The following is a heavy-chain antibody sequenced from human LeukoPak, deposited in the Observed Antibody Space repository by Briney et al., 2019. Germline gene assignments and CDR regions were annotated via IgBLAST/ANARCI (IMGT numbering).Heavy chain of an antibody. CDR2: INSDGSSI. Sequence: PGGSLRLSCTTSGFTFSSYWMLWLRQAPGKGLVWVSRINSDGSSITYADSVKGRFTISRDNAKNTLYLQINSLKAEDTAVYYCAREYLVTARFDPWGQGTLVTVSS. J-gene: IGHJ5*02. V-gene: IGHV3-74*01. CDR1: GFTFSSYW. D-gene: IGHD3-9*01. CDR3: AREYLVTARFDP.